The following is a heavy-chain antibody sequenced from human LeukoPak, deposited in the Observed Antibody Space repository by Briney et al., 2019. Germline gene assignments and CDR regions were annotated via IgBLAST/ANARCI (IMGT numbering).Heavy chain of an antibody. Sequence: GGSLRLSCAASGFTFSSYGMHWVRQAPGKGLEWVAVISYDGSNKYYADSVKGRFTISRDNSKNTLYLQMNSLRAEDTAVYYCARVGTIGLDYWGQGTLVTVSS. CDR3: ARVGTIGLDY. CDR2: ISYDGSNK. D-gene: IGHD3-10*01. CDR1: GFTFSSYG. V-gene: IGHV3-30*03. J-gene: IGHJ4*02.